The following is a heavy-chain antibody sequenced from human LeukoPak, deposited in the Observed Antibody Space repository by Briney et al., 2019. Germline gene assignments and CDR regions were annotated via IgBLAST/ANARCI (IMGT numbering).Heavy chain of an antibody. D-gene: IGHD3-10*01. Sequence: IPSETLSLTCTVSGGSISSYYWSWIRQPPGKGLEWIGYIYDSGNTNNNPSLKSRVTISVDTSKNQFSLKLSYVCARARSTMVRGVIKGMYFDYWGQGTLVTVSS. CDR3: GVIKGMYFDY. J-gene: IGHJ4*02. CDR2: IYDSGNT. V-gene: IGHV4-59*01. CDR1: GGSISSYY.